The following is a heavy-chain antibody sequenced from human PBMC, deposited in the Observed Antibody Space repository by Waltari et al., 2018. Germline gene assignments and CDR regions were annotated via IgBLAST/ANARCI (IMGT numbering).Heavy chain of an antibody. D-gene: IGHD1-26*01. CDR2: IYTSGST. Sequence: QVQLQESGPGLVKPSETLSLTCTVSGGSISSYYWSWIRQPAGKGLEWIGRIYTSGSTNYNPSLKSRVTMSVDTSKNQFSLKLSSLTAADTAVYYCASPGYSGSSDAFDIWGQGTMVTVSS. CDR1: GGSISSYY. CDR3: ASPGYSGSSDAFDI. V-gene: IGHV4-4*07. J-gene: IGHJ3*02.